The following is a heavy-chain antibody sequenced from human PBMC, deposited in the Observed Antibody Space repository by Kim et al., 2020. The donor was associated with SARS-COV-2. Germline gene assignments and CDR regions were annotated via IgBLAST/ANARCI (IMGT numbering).Heavy chain of an antibody. CDR3: AKDKGVYCSIGKCPYTFEH. D-gene: IGHD2-2*01. J-gene: IGHJ4*02. Sequence: GGSLRLSCAASGFTFDDYVMHWARQVPGKGLEWISFISGDGGSTYYTDSVKGRFTISRDNSKNSLYLQMNSLTTEDTALYYCAKDKGVYCSIGKCPYTFEHWGQGTLVIVSS. CDR1: GFTFDDYV. CDR2: ISGDGGST. V-gene: IGHV3-43*02.